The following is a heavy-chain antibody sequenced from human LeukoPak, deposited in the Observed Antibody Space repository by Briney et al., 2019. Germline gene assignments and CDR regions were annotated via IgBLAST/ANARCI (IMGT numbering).Heavy chain of an antibody. J-gene: IGHJ1*01. CDR3: AAGYYVLNSSGYVEYFQH. CDR1: GFTFSDYY. CDR2: ISSSGSTI. D-gene: IGHD3-22*01. Sequence: PGGSLRLSCAASGFTFSDYYMSWIRQAPGKGLEWVLYISSSGSTIYYADSVKGRFTISRDNAKNSLYLQMNSLRAEDTAVYYCAAGYYVLNSSGYVEYFQHWGQGTLVTVSS. V-gene: IGHV3-11*01.